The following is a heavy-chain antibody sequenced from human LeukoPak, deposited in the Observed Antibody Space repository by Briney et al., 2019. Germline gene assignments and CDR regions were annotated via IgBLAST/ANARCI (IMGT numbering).Heavy chain of an antibody. Sequence: PGRSLRLSCAASGFTFSSFAMHWVRQPPGKGLEWVAVISDDGSNIYYADFVKGRFTISRDNSRNTLYLQMNSLRSEDTAVYYCARDPSNSGSYYVLDYWGQGTLVTVSS. CDR2: ISDDGSNI. CDR3: ARDPSNSGSYYVLDY. D-gene: IGHD1-26*01. CDR1: GFTFSSFA. J-gene: IGHJ4*02. V-gene: IGHV3-30*04.